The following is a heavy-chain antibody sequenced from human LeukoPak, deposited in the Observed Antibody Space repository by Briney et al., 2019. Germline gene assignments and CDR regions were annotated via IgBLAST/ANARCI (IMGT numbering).Heavy chain of an antibody. V-gene: IGHV1-46*01. J-gene: IGHJ3*02. Sequence: ASVKVSCKASGYTFTSYYMHWVRQAPGQGLEWMGIINPSGGSTSYAQKFQGRVTMTRDMSTSTVYMELSSLRSEDTAVYYCARESRFVGGSRDAFDIWGQGTMVTVSS. CDR1: GYTFTSYY. CDR3: ARESRFVGGSRDAFDI. D-gene: IGHD2-15*01. CDR2: INPSGGST.